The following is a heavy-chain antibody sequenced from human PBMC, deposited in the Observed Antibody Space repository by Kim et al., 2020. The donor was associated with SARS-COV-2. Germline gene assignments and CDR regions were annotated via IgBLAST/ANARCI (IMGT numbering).Heavy chain of an antibody. CDR2: IYYSGST. CDR1: GGSISSYY. D-gene: IGHD6-19*01. V-gene: IGHV4-59*01. CDR3: ARDRDSSGYEDAFDI. J-gene: IGHJ3*02. Sequence: SETLSLTCTVSGGSISSYYWSWIRQPPGKGLEWTGYIYYSGSTNYNPSLKSRVTISVDTSKNQFSLKLSSVTAADTAVYYCARDRDSSGYEDAFDIWGQG.